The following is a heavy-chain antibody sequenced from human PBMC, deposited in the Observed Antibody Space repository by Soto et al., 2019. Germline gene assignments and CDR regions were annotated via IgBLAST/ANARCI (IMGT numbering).Heavy chain of an antibody. D-gene: IGHD5-12*01. CDR3: AKDIVATTEGKDEDY. Sequence: EVQLLESGGGLVQPGGSLRLSCAASGFTFSSYAMSWVRQAPGKGLEWVSAISGSGGSTYYADSVKGRFSISRDNSKNTLYLQMNSLRAEDTAVYYCAKDIVATTEGKDEDYWGQGTLVTVSS. CDR1: GFTFSSYA. CDR2: ISGSGGST. J-gene: IGHJ4*02. V-gene: IGHV3-23*01.